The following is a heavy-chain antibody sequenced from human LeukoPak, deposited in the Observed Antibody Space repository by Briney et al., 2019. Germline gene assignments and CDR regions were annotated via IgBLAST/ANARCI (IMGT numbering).Heavy chain of an antibody. CDR1: GGSISSSSYY. J-gene: IGHJ3*02. CDR2: IYYSGST. CDR3: ARDRELTGAFDI. V-gene: IGHV4-39*07. D-gene: IGHD5-24*01. Sequence: PSETLSLTCTVSGGSISSSSYYWGWIRQPPGKGLEWIGSIYYSGSTYYNPSLKSRVTISVDTSKNQFSLKLSSLTAADTAVYYCARDRELTGAFDIWGQGTMVTVSS.